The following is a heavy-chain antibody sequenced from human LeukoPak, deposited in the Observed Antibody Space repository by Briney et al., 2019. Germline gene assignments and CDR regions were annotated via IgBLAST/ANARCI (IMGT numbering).Heavy chain of an antibody. CDR1: GFTFSSYG. J-gene: IGHJ4*02. V-gene: IGHV3-30*18. Sequence: PGGSLRLSCAASGFTFSSYGMHWVRQAPGKGLERVAVISYDGSNKYYADSVKGRFTISRDNSKNTLYLQMNSLRAEDTAVYYCAKSTVPYEHIHNPLNYWGQGTLVTVSS. CDR3: AKSTVPYEHIHNPLNY. CDR2: ISYDGSNK. D-gene: IGHD2-21*01.